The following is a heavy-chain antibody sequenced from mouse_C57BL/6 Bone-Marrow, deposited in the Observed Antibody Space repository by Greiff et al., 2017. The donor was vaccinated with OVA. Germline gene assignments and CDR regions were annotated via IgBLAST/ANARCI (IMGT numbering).Heavy chain of an antibody. CDR3: ARRVRRRGYWYFDV. D-gene: IGHD2-14*01. V-gene: IGHV1-47*01. CDR1: GYTFTTYP. Sequence: VKLQESGAELVKPGASVKMSCKASGYTFTTYPIEWMKQNHGKSLEWIGNFHPYNDDTKYNEKFKGKATLTVEKSSSTVYLELSRLTSDDSAVYYCARRVRRRGYWYFDVWGTGTTVTVSS. CDR2: FHPYNDDT. J-gene: IGHJ1*03.